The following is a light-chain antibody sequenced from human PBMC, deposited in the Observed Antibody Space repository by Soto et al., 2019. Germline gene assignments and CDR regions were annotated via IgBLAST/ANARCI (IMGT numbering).Light chain of an antibody. CDR3: QQYGSSPPIT. CDR1: QSVSIY. V-gene: IGKV3-20*01. J-gene: IGKJ5*01. Sequence: IVLTQSPDPLSLSPGERATLSCRASQSVSIYLAWYQQKPGQAPRLLIYGASSRATGTPDRFSGSGSGTDFTLTINRLEPEDFALYYCQQYGSSPPITFGQGTRLEIK. CDR2: GAS.